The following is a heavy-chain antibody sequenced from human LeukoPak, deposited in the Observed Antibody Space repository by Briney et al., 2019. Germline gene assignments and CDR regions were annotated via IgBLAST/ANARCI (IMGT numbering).Heavy chain of an antibody. V-gene: IGHV3-21*01. J-gene: IGHJ6*02. CDR3: AGFTVTTLNYYYYGMDV. D-gene: IGHD4-17*01. Sequence: GGSLRLSCAASGFTFSSYSMSWVRQAPGKGLEWVSSISSSSSYIYYADSVKGRFTISRDNAKNSLYLQMNSLRAEDTAVYYCAGFTVTTLNYYYYGMDVWGQGTTVTVSS. CDR1: GFTFSSYS. CDR2: ISSSSSYI.